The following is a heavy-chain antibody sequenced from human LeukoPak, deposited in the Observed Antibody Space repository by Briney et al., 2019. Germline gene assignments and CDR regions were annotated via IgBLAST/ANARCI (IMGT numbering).Heavy chain of an antibody. CDR3: ARRGSMGDSFVGAFDI. CDR2: IYYTGRT. Sequence: TTSETLSLTCTVSGDSFSRNTYSWGWIRQPPGKGLEWIGSIYYTGRTFYNPSLKSRVTISVDMSKNQFSLKLSSVTAADTAVYYCARRGSMGDSFVGAFDIWGQGTMVTVSS. D-gene: IGHD5-12*01. CDR1: GDSFSRNTYS. V-gene: IGHV4-39*01. J-gene: IGHJ3*02.